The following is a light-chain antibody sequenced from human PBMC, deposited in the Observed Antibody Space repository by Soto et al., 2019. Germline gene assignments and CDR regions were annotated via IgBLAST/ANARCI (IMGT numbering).Light chain of an antibody. V-gene: IGKV1-5*03. CDR2: RAS. CDR1: QSSSRW. CDR3: HQYSCFST. Sequence: DIQMTQSPSTLSASVGDSVTITCRASQSSSRWLAWYQQKPGKAPKLLIYRASSFESGVPSRFSGSGSGTEFTLTISSLQPDDFATYYCHQYSCFSTFGQGTKVELK. J-gene: IGKJ1*01.